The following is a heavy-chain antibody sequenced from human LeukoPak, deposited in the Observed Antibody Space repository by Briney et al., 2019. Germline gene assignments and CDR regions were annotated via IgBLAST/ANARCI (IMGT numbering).Heavy chain of an antibody. V-gene: IGHV4-39*01. CDR1: GGSISSSSYY. D-gene: IGHD3-22*01. CDR3: ARHYYDSSGYYPPGFDY. Sequence: SETLSLTCTVSGGSISSSSYYWGWIRQPPGKGLEWIGSIYYSGSTYYNPSLKSRVTISVDTSKNQFSLKLSSVTAADTAVYYCARHYYDSSGYYPPGFDYWGQGTLVTVSS. CDR2: IYYSGST. J-gene: IGHJ4*02.